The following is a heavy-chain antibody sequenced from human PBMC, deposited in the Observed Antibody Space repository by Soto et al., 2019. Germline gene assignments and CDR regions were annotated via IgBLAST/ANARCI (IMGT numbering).Heavy chain of an antibody. CDR1: GFTFSSYA. V-gene: IGHV3-23*01. D-gene: IGHD4-17*01. CDR3: AKDRRYDYGDPGGSWFDP. CDR2: ISGSGGST. J-gene: IGHJ5*02. Sequence: EVQLLESGGGLVQPGGSLRLSCAASGFTFSSYAMSWVRQAPGKGLEWVSAISGSGGSTYYADSVKGRFTISRDNSKNTLYLQMNSLRAEDTAVYYCAKDRRYDYGDPGGSWFDPWGQGTLVTVSS.